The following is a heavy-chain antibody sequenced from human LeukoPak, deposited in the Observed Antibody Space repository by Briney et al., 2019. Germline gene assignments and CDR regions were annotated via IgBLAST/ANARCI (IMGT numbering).Heavy chain of an antibody. V-gene: IGHV4-4*07. CDR1: GGSISSYY. CDR3: ARGGVLSIVVVSTSHYYYYMDV. D-gene: IGHD3-22*01. Sequence: SETLSLTCTVSGGSISSYYWSWIRQPAGKGLEWIGRIYTSGSTNYNTSLKSRVTMSVDTSKNQFSLNLSSVTAADTAVYYCARGGVLSIVVVSTSHYYYYMDVWGKGTTVTVSS. CDR2: IYTSGST. J-gene: IGHJ6*03.